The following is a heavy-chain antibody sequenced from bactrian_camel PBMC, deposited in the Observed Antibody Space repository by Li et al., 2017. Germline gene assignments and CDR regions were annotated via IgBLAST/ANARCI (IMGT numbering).Heavy chain of an antibody. CDR2: VDFEGNP. D-gene: IGHD5*01. J-gene: IGHJ4*01. CDR1: GKTYSYGL. V-gene: IGHV3S53*01. Sequence: HVQLVESGGGSVQVGGSLRLTCTFSGKTYSYGLAWFRQAPGKEREGIAAVDFEGNPSYADSVKGRFTISQDDDKNTVYLQMDSLKAEDTAMYYCVADKICVGWAQAAWFNYWGQGTQVTVS. CDR3: VADKICVGWAQAAWFNY.